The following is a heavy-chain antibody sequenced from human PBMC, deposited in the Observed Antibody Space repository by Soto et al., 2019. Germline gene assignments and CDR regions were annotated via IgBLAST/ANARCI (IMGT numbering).Heavy chain of an antibody. Sequence: GGSLRLSCAASGFSFSDYSMNWVRQAPGKGLEWVGVIWYDGSNKYYADSVKGRFTISRDNSKNTLYLQMNSLRAEDTAVYYCARGLTRDYYGSGSSNWFDPWGQGALVTVSS. J-gene: IGHJ5*02. V-gene: IGHV3-33*08. D-gene: IGHD3-10*01. CDR3: ARGLTRDYYGSGSSNWFDP. CDR2: IWYDGSNK. CDR1: GFSFSDYS.